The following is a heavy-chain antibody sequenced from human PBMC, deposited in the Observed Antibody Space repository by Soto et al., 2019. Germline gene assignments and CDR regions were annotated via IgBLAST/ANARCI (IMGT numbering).Heavy chain of an antibody. D-gene: IGHD3-3*01. CDR3: TTPRDFWSGYYA. Sequence: GGSLRLSCTASGFTFGVYAMSWFRQAQGKGLERVGFIRSKAYGGTTEYAASVKGRFTISRDDSKSIAYLQMNSLKTEDTAVYYCTTPRDFWSGYYAWGQGTLVTVSS. CDR1: GFTFGVYA. CDR2: IRSKAYGGTT. J-gene: IGHJ5*02. V-gene: IGHV3-49*03.